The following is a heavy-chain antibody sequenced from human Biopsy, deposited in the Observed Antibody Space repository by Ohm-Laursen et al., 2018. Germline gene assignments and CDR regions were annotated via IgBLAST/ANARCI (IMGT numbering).Heavy chain of an antibody. V-gene: IGHV1-24*01. CDR3: AADINVWNVNY. Sequence: AASVKVSCKVSGYTLTALSMHWVRQAPGRGLEWMGGFAPENGKTIYAQKFQGRITMTEDTSTGTAYMELSSLRSEDTAVYYCAADINVWNVNYWGQGTQVTVSS. CDR1: GYTLTALS. CDR2: FAPENGKT. J-gene: IGHJ4*02. D-gene: IGHD1-1*01.